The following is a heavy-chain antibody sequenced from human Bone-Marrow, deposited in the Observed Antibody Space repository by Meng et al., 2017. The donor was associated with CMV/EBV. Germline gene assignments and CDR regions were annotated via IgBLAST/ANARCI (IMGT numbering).Heavy chain of an antibody. Sequence: TCTVSGGSISSGGYYWSWIRQHPGKGLEWIGYIYYSGSTYYNPSLKSRVTISVDTSKNQFSLKLSSVTAADTAVYHCAKGPRLTYSDNWGQGTLVTVSS. V-gene: IGHV4-31*03. CDR1: GGSISSGGYY. CDR3: AKGPRLTYSDN. J-gene: IGHJ4*02. D-gene: IGHD2-15*01. CDR2: IYYSGST.